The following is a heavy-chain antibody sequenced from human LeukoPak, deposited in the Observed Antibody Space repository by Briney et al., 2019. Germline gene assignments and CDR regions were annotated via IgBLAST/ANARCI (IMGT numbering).Heavy chain of an antibody. CDR3: ARARVRRLDAFDI. CDR1: GDSISIYY. CDR2: IYNSGST. V-gene: IGHV4-59*01. J-gene: IGHJ3*02. Sequence: SETLSLTCSVSGDSISIYYWSWIRQPPGKGLEWIGYIYNSGSTNYNPSLKSRVTISVDTSKNQFSLKLTSVTAADTAVYYCARARVRRLDAFDIWGQGTMVTVSS. D-gene: IGHD6-6*01.